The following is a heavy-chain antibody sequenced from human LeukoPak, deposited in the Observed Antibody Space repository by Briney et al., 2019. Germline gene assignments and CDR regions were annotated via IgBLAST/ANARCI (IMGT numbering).Heavy chain of an antibody. V-gene: IGHV3-48*03. CDR2: ISSSGDKR. J-gene: IGHJ1*01. Sequence: GGSLRLSCAASGFSFSIYEMHWVRQAPGKGLEWVSYISSSGDKRVYADFVKGRFTISRDNAKNSLYLQMNSLRAEDTAVYYCARETRDSGGDGYFHPWGQGTLVSVSS. CDR1: GFSFSIYE. D-gene: IGHD4-23*01. CDR3: ARETRDSGGDGYFHP.